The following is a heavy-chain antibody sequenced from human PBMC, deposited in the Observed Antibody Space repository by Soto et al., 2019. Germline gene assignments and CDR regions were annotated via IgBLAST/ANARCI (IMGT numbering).Heavy chain of an antibody. V-gene: IGHV4-39*01. CDR1: GDSITNSNYY. CDR2: IYYIGST. CDR3: AGRNSLASVSLNFRELSNYKWIDP. J-gene: IGHJ5*02. Sequence: QLQLQESGPGLVKPSETLSLTCTVSGDSITNSNYYWGWFRQPPGKGLEWIASIYYIGSTYYNPSLKSRVIISVDTSNNQFSLNLNSVTASDTAVYYCAGRNSLASVSLNFRELSNYKWIDPWGPGTLVTVSS. D-gene: IGHD3-16*02.